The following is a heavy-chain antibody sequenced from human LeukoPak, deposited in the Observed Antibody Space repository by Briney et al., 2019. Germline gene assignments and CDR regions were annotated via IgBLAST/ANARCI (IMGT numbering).Heavy chain of an antibody. V-gene: IGHV4-61*02. J-gene: IGHJ5*02. CDR3: ARSSWELLDNWFDP. CDR2: IYTSGST. Sequence: KASQTLSLTCTVSGGSISSGSYYWSWIRQPAGKGLEWIGRIYTSGSTNYNPSLKSRVTISVDTSKNQFSLKLSSVTAADMAVYYCARSSWELLDNWFDPWGQGTLVTVSS. D-gene: IGHD1-26*01. CDR1: GGSISSGSYY.